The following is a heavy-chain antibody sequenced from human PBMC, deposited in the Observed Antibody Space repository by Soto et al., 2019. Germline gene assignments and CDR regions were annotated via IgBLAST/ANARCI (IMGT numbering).Heavy chain of an antibody. Sequence: PSETLSLTCTFSGGSISSSSYYWGWIRQPPGKGLEWIGSIYYSGSTYYNPSLKSRVTISVDTSKNQFSLKLSSVTAADTAVYYGARCGYVITGFDYWGQGTLVTVSS. CDR3: ARCGYVITGFDY. J-gene: IGHJ4*02. CDR2: IYYSGST. CDR1: GGSISSSSYY. V-gene: IGHV4-39*01. D-gene: IGHD5-12*01.